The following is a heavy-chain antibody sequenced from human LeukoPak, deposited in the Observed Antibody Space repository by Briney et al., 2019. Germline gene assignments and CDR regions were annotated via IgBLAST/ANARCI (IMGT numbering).Heavy chain of an antibody. Sequence: GESLKISCKGSGYSFSSYWIAWVRQTPGKGLEWMGIIFPGGSDTRYGPSFQDHVTISVDKSINTAYLQWSSLKASDTAMYYCARREGNYDIWSGYHRDAFDIWGQGTMITVSS. D-gene: IGHD3-3*01. V-gene: IGHV5-51*01. CDR2: IFPGGSDT. CDR3: ARREGNYDIWSGYHRDAFDI. J-gene: IGHJ3*02. CDR1: GYSFSSYW.